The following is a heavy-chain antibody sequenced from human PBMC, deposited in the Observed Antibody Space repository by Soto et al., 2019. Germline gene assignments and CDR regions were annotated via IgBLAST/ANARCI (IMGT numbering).Heavy chain of an antibody. J-gene: IGHJ6*02. CDR1: GYTFTSYD. CDR2: MNPNRGNT. Sequence: QVQLVQSGAEVKKPGASVKVSCKASGYTFTSYDINWVRQATGQGLEWMGWMNPNRGNTGYAQKFQGRVTMTRNTSISTAYMELSSLRSEDTAVYYCARGRTPHYYYGMDVWGQGTTVTVSS. CDR3: ARGRTPHYYYGMDV. V-gene: IGHV1-8*01.